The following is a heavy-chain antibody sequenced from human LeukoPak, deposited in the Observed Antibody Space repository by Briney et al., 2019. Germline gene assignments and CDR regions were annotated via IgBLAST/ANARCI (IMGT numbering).Heavy chain of an antibody. J-gene: IGHJ2*01. D-gene: IGHD6-13*01. Sequence: KPSETLSLTCTVSGGSLRSLYWSWIRQPPGKGLEWIANIYYNEYTNYSPSLKSRVTISADMSKNQFSLNLNSVTAADTAVYYCARVAAAYDWYFDLWGRGTLVTVSS. CDR2: IYYNEYT. CDR1: GGSLRSLY. V-gene: IGHV4-59*08. CDR3: ARVAAAYDWYFDL.